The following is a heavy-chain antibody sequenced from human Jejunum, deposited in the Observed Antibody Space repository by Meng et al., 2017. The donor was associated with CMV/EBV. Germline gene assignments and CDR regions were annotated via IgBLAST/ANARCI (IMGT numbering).Heavy chain of an antibody. CDR2: ISPGDSAT. CDR1: TYW. CDR3: ARVVVTATPGFYYYYGVDV. Sequence: TYWIGWVRRLPGQGLEWMGLISPGDSATRYGPSFQGQVTISADKSISTAYLHWSSLKASDTAMYYCARVVVTATPGFYYYYGVDVWGQGTTVTVSS. V-gene: IGHV5-51*01. J-gene: IGHJ6*02. D-gene: IGHD2-15*01.